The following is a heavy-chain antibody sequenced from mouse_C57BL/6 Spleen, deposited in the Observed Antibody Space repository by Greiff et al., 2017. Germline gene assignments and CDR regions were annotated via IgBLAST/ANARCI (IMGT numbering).Heavy chain of an antibody. Sequence: QVQLQQPGAELVRPGSSVQLSCKASGYTFTSYWMDWVTQRPGHGLDWICNILPSDNDTHYNQKFKDKATLPVDKSSSTAYMQLSSLTSEDSAVYYCARTYSGNYRFAHRRSATLATVST. D-gene: IGHD2-10*01. CDR3: ARTYSGNYRFAH. J-gene: IGHJ3*01. CDR2: ILPSDNDT. V-gene: IGHV1-61*01. CDR1: GYTFTSYW.